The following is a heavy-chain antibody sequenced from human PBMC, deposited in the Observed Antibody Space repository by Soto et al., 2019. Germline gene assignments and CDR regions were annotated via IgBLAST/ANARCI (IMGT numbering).Heavy chain of an antibody. V-gene: IGHV3-23*01. D-gene: IGHD6-19*01. J-gene: IGHJ3*02. CDR1: RFSVVSFG. Sequence: GGSLKLSCDADRFSVVSFGMHWFRQAPGKGLEWVSAISGSGTTAYYADSVKGRFTFSRDNSKKTMYLQMNSLRAEDTAVYYCAKTTDGWFSAFEIW. CDR2: ISGSGTTA. CDR3: AKTTDGWFSAFEI.